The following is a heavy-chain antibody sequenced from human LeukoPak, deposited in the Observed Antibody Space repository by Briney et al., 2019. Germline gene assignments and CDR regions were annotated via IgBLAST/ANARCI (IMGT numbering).Heavy chain of an antibody. CDR2: IYYSGST. V-gene: IGHV4-59*01. CDR1: GGSISSYY. CDR3: AISSSWEYHFDY. Sequence: NPSETLSLTCTVSGGSISSYYWSWIRQPPGKGLEWIGYIYYSGSTNYNPSLKSRVTISVDTSKNQFSLKLSSVTAADTAVYYCAISSSWEYHFDYWGQGTLVTVSS. D-gene: IGHD6-13*01. J-gene: IGHJ4*02.